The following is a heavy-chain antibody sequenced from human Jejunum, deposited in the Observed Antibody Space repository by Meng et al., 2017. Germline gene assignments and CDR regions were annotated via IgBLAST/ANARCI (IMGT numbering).Heavy chain of an antibody. J-gene: IGHJ4*02. CDR3: ARALNSAWHNFDY. V-gene: IGHV3-30*04. D-gene: IGHD1/OR15-1a*01. CDR2: TSSDESQI. Sequence: GESLKISCVASGFTFSAYPMHWVRQAPGKGLEWVATTSSDESQIHYPDSVRGRFIISRDNSRNTVFLQVDSLRTEDTAVYYCARALNSAWHNFDYWGQGTLVTVSS. CDR1: GFTFSAYP.